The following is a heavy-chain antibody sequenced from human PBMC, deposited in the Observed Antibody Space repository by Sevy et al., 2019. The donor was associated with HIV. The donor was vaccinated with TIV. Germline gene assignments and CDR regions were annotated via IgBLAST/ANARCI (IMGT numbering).Heavy chain of an antibody. D-gene: IGHD2-15*01. V-gene: IGHV1-24*01. Sequence: ASAKVSCKVSGYTLTKLSIHWVRQAPGKGLEWMGDFDPQYGETIYAQKFQGRLTMTEDTSPDTAFMELSSLTPEDTAVYYCTAVGLRYFSGSSSYQGDWFDPWGQGTLVTVSS. CDR2: FDPQYGET. J-gene: IGHJ5*02. CDR1: GYTLTKLS. CDR3: TAVGLRYFSGSSSYQGDWFDP.